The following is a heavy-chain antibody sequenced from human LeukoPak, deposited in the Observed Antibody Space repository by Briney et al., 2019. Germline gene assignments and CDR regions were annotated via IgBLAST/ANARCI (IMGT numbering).Heavy chain of an antibody. V-gene: IGHV3-23*01. J-gene: IGHJ5*02. Sequence: GGSLRLSCAASGFRFSDFTMTWVRQAPGKGPEWVSAIGGRGGSTYYADSLGGRFTISRDNSKDMVYLQMNSLEVEDTAIYYCGKEGGAWGQGTQVTVSS. CDR2: IGGRGGST. CDR1: GFRFSDFT. CDR3: GKEGGA. D-gene: IGHD3-16*01.